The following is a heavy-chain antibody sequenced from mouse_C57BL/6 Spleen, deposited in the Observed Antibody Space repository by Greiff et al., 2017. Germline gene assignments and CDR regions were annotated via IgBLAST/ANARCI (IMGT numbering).Heavy chain of an antibody. V-gene: IGHV1-55*01. D-gene: IGHD1-1*01. CDR3: ARWIPSTTVPYFDD. Sequence: QVQLQQPGAELVKPGASVKMSCKASGYTFTSYWITWVKQRPGQGLEWIGDIYPGSGSTNYNEKFKSKATLTVDTSSSTAYMQLSSLTSEDSAVYYCARWIPSTTVPYFDDWGQGTTLTVSS. J-gene: IGHJ2*01. CDR1: GYTFTSYW. CDR2: IYPGSGST.